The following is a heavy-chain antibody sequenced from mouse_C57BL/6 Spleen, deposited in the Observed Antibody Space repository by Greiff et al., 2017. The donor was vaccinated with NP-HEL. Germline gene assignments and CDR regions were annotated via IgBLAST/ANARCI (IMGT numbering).Heavy chain of an antibody. D-gene: IGHD1-1*01. J-gene: IGHJ2*01. CDR1: GYTFTSYD. CDR2: IYPRGGST. CDR3: ASVTTGVASKDWFDY. Sequence: QVQLQQSGPELVKPGASVKLSCKASGYTFTSYDINWVKQRPGQGLEWIGWIYPRGGSTKYNEKLKGKATLTVDTSSRTAYLELHSLTSEESAVYIYASVTTGVASKDWFDYWGQGTTLTVSS. V-gene: IGHV1-85*01.